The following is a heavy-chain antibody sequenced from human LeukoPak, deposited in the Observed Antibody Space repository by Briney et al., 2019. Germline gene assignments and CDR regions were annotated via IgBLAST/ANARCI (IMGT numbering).Heavy chain of an antibody. V-gene: IGHV3-74*01. CDR3: AELGITMIGGV. CDR2: INSDGTAI. CDR1: GFSFSNYW. J-gene: IGHJ6*04. D-gene: IGHD3-10*02. Sequence: GGSLRLSCAASGFSFSNYWMHWVRQSPGRGLVWVSRINSDGTAINYADSVKGRFTISRHNAKNMLYLQMNTLRAEDTAVYYCAELGITMIGGVWGKGTTVTISS.